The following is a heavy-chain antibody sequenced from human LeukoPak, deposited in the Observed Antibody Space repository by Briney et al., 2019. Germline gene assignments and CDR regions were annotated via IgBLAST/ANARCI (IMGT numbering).Heavy chain of an antibody. CDR1: GFTFSSYG. CDR2: IRYDGSNK. Sequence: PGGSLRLSCAASGFTFSSYGMHWVRQAPGMGLEWVAFIRYDGSNKYYADSVKGRFTISRDNSKNTLYLQMNSLRAEDTAVYYCAKASGDHGTYFDYWGQGTLVTVSS. J-gene: IGHJ4*02. CDR3: AKASGDHGTYFDY. V-gene: IGHV3-30*02. D-gene: IGHD2-21*02.